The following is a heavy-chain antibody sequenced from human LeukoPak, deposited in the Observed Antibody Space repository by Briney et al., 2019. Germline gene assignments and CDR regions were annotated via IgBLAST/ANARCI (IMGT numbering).Heavy chain of an antibody. J-gene: IGHJ6*03. V-gene: IGHV3-30*02. CDR1: GFTFSRLG. D-gene: IGHD1-26*01. CDR3: AKEGDEFRGYLDV. Sequence: GGSLRLSCAASGFTFSRLGMQWVRQAPGKGLEWVAVIHNDGTQGQYGNSVKGRFTISKDNSQSTLYLLMNNLRDDDTAVYYCAKEGDEFRGYLDVWGKGTTVTVSS. CDR2: IHNDGTQG.